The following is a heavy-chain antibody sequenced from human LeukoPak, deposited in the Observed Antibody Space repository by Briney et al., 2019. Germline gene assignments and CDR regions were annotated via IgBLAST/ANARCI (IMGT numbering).Heavy chain of an antibody. CDR3: ATSSSRMRYYFDY. Sequence: GSLRLSCAAPGFTFSSYAMSWVRQAPGKGLEWVSAISGSGGSTYYADSVKGRFTISRDNSKNTLYLQMNSLRAEDTAVYYCATSSSRMRYYFDYWGQGTLVTVSS. V-gene: IGHV3-23*01. J-gene: IGHJ4*02. CDR2: ISGSGGST. CDR1: GFTFSSYA. D-gene: IGHD6-13*01.